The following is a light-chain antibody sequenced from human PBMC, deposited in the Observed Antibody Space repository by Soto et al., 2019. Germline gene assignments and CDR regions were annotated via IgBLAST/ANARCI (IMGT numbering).Light chain of an antibody. CDR2: KTS. CDR3: QHYNGYSWT. CDR1: QSISIW. V-gene: IGKV1-5*03. Sequence: DIHMTQSPSTLSASVGDRVTITCRASQSISIWLAWYQQKPGKAPNLLIYKTSSLESGVPSRFSGSGSGTEFTLTISSLQTVDFGTYYFQHYNGYSWTFGQGTNVEIK. J-gene: IGKJ1*01.